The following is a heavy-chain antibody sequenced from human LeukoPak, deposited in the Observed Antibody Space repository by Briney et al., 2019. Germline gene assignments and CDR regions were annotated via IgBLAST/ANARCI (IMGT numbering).Heavy chain of an antibody. J-gene: IGHJ4*02. CDR3: AKAMTKGPPFDF. D-gene: IGHD3-22*01. Sequence: GGSLRLSCAASGFTFSTYAIHWVRQAPGKGLEWVAVISYDGSNKYYADSVKGRFTISRDNSKNTLYLQMNSLRAEDTAVYYCAKAMTKGPPFDFWGQGTLVTVSS. CDR1: GFTFSTYA. V-gene: IGHV3-30-3*01. CDR2: ISYDGSNK.